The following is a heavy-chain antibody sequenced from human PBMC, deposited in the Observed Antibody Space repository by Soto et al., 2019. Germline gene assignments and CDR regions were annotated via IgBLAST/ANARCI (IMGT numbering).Heavy chain of an antibody. CDR2: ITSSGGTI. J-gene: IGHJ6*02. CDR3: ARVGSGYYSMDV. D-gene: IGHD3-10*01. Sequence: PGGSLRLSCAASGFTFSSYSMNWVRQAPGKGLEFVSYITSSGGTIFYADSVKARFTISRDNAQNSLFLQMNSLRDEDTAVYYCARVGSGYYSMDVWGQGTTVTVSS. CDR1: GFTFSSYS. V-gene: IGHV3-48*02.